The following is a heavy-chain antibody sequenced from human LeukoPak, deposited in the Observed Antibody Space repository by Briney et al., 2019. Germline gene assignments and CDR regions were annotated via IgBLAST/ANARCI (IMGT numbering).Heavy chain of an antibody. J-gene: IGHJ4*02. CDR1: GGSISSYY. CDR3: ARAPDDSSGYYPDY. V-gene: IGHV4-59*12. D-gene: IGHD3-22*01. CDR2: IYYSGST. Sequence: SETLSLTCTVSGGSISSYYWSWIRQPPGKGLEWIGYIYYSGSTYYNPSLKSRVTISVDTSKNQFSLKLSSVTAADTAVYYCARAPDDSSGYYPDYWGQGTLVTVSS.